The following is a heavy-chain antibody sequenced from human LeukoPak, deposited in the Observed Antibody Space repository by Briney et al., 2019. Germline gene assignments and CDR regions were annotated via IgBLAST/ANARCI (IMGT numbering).Heavy chain of an antibody. Sequence: SETLSLTCAIYGGSISNYYWSWIRQPPGKGLEWIGYIYYSGSTKYNPSLKGRVTISADTSKNQVSLKLSSVTAADTAVYFCARQSGYYYYWGQGTLVTVSS. V-gene: IGHV4-59*01. CDR1: GGSISNYY. CDR2: IYYSGST. CDR3: ARQSGYYYY. D-gene: IGHD3-3*01. J-gene: IGHJ4*02.